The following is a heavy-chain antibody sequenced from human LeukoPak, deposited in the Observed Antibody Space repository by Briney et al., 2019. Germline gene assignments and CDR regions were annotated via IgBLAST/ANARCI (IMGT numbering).Heavy chain of an antibody. CDR2: IYTSGST. V-gene: IGHV4-61*02. CDR1: GGSISSGSYY. Sequence: SETLSLTCTVSGGSISSGSYYWSWIRQPAGKGLEWIGRIYTSGSTNYNPSLKSRVTISVDTSKNQFSLKLSSVTAADTAVYYCARSPWIFGVVASWDVWGKGTTVTASS. J-gene: IGHJ6*04. D-gene: IGHD3-3*01. CDR3: ARSPWIFGVVASWDV.